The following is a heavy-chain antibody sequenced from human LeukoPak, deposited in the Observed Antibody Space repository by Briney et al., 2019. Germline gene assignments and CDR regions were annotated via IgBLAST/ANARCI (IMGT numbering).Heavy chain of an antibody. CDR3: ARAPLAYCGGDCYWYFDL. J-gene: IGHJ2*01. Sequence: SETLSLTCTVSGGFISSYYWSWIRQPPGKGLEWIGYIYYSGSTNYNPSFKSRVTISVDTSKNQFSLKLSSVTAADTAVYYCARAPLAYCGGDCYWYFDLWGRGTLVTVSS. V-gene: IGHV4-59*01. CDR1: GGFISSYY. CDR2: IYYSGST. D-gene: IGHD2-21*01.